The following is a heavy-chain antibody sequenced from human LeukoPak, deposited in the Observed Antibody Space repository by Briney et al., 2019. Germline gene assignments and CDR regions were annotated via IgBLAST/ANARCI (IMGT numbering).Heavy chain of an antibody. CDR3: AKDHPAATVTTFGASDY. J-gene: IGHJ4*02. CDR2: ISGSGGRP. Sequence: GGSLRLSCAASGFTFSSCAMSWVRQAPGKGLEWVSAISGSGGRPYYADSVKGRFTISRDNSKNTLYLQMNSLRAEDTAVYYCAKDHPAATVTTFGASDYWGQGTLVTVSS. CDR1: GFTFSSCA. V-gene: IGHV3-23*01. D-gene: IGHD4-17*01.